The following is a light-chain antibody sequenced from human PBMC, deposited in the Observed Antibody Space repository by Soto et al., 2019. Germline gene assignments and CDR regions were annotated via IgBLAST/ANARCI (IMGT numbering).Light chain of an antibody. V-gene: IGLV1-36*01. CDR2: YDD. Sequence: QSVLTQPPSVSAAPRQRVTISCSGSSSNIENNAVNWYQQLPGKAPKLLIYYDDLLSSGVSDRFSGSKSGTSASLAISGLQAEDEADYYCSAWDDSLHGLVFGGGTKVTVL. CDR3: SAWDDSLHGLV. J-gene: IGLJ3*02. CDR1: SSNIENNA.